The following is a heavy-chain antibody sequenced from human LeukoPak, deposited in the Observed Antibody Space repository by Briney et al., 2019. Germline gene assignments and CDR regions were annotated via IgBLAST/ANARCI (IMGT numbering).Heavy chain of an antibody. V-gene: IGHV4-59*01. CDR2: IYHSGST. Sequence: SETLSLTCTVSGGSISSYYWSWIRQPPGKGLEWIGYIYHSGSTNYNPSLKSRVTMSVVTSKNQFSLKLSSVTAADTAVYYCARVAPYGSTWYLDYWGQGTLVTVSS. J-gene: IGHJ4*02. CDR3: ARVAPYGSTWYLDY. CDR1: GGSISSYY. D-gene: IGHD6-13*01.